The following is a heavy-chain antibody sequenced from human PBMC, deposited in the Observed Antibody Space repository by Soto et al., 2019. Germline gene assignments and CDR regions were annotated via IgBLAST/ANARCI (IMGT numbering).Heavy chain of an antibody. J-gene: IGHJ4*01. D-gene: IGHD5-18*01. CDR1: GFTFRDYA. V-gene: IGHV3-23*01. CDR3: AKEGQPLF. CDR2: ISVSGGTT. Sequence: EVQLLESGGGLVQPGGSLRLSCAASGFTFRDYAMSWVRQAPGIGLEWVSAISVSGGTTHYADSVKGRFTISRDNSKSTMYLQMNSLRAEDTAVYYCAKEGQPLFWGQGTLVTVSS.